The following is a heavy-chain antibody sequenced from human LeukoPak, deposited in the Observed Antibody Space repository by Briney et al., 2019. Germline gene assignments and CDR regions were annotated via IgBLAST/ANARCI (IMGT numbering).Heavy chain of an antibody. CDR3: AAAVVPAAVYYYYGMDV. J-gene: IGHJ6*04. V-gene: IGHV1-58*01. Sequence: SVKVSCKASGFTFTSSAVQWVRQARGQRLEWIGWIVDGSGNTNYAQKFQERVTITRDMSTSTAYMELSSLRSEDTAVYYCAAAVVPAAVYYYYGMDVWGKGTTVTVSS. CDR2: IVDGSGNT. D-gene: IGHD2-2*01. CDR1: GFTFTSSA.